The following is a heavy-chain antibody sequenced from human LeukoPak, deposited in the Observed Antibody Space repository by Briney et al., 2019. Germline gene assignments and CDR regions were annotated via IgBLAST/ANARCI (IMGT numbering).Heavy chain of an antibody. J-gene: IGHJ4*02. V-gene: IGHV4-34*01. CDR2: IKHSGST. Sequence: SETLSLTCAVYGGSFSGYYWSWIRQPPGKGLEWIGEIKHSGSTNYNPSLKSRVTISVDTSKNQFSLKLSSVTAADTAVYYCARGVYSYGPNDYWGQGTLVTVSS. CDR3: ARGVYSYGPNDY. CDR1: GGSFSGYY. D-gene: IGHD5-18*01.